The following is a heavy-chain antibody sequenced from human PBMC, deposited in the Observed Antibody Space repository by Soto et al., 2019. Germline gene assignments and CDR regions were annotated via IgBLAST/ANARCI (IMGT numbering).Heavy chain of an antibody. Sequence: QVQLVQSGAEVKRPGASVKVSCKASGYTFASYAISWLRQAPGQGLEWMGWISAYKGNTNDAQKLQGRVTMTTDASTSTAYMELRSLRSDDTAVQYCAREPPPPADWGQGTLVTVSS. J-gene: IGHJ4*02. D-gene: IGHD2-2*01. CDR3: AREPPPPAD. CDR1: GYTFASYA. CDR2: ISAYKGNT. V-gene: IGHV1-18*01.